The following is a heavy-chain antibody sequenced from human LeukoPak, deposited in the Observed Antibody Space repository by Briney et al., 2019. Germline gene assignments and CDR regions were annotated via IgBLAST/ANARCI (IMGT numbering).Heavy chain of an antibody. D-gene: IGHD3-3*01. CDR1: GFTFSSYS. CDR2: ISTSSSYL. V-gene: IGHV3-21*04. CDR3: AKDLYDDFWSGYSDDAFDI. Sequence: PGGSLRLSCAASGFTFSSYSMNWVRQAPGKGLEWVSSISTSSSYLYYADSVKGRSTISRDDAKNSLCLQMNSLRAEDTAVYYCAKDLYDDFWSGYSDDAFDIWGQGTMVTVSS. J-gene: IGHJ3*02.